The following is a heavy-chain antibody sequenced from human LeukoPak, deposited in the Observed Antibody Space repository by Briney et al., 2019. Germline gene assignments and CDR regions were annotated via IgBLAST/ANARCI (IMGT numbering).Heavy chain of an antibody. Sequence: ASVKVSCKASGGTFSSYAISWVRQAPGQGLEWMGGIIPIFGTANYAQKFQGRVTITADESTSTAYMELRSLRSDDTAVYYCARGDWELPDAFDIWGQGTMVTVSS. V-gene: IGHV1-69*13. J-gene: IGHJ3*02. CDR2: IIPIFGTA. D-gene: IGHD1-26*01. CDR3: ARGDWELPDAFDI. CDR1: GGTFSSYA.